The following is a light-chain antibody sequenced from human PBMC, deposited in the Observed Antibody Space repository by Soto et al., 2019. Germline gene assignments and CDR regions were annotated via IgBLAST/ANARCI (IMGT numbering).Light chain of an antibody. V-gene: IGLV2-14*01. CDR2: EVS. Sequence: QSALTQPASVSGSPGQSITISCTGTSGDVGDNDYVSWYQQHPGKAPKLIIYEVSNRPSGVSNRFSGSKSVNTASLTISGLQAEDEADYYCSSHSSSSAYYVFGTGTKLTVL. CDR3: SSHSSSSAYYV. CDR1: SGDVGDNDY. J-gene: IGLJ1*01.